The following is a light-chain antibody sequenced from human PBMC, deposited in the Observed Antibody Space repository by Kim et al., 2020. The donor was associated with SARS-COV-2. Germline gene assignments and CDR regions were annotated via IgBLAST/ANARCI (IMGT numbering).Light chain of an antibody. J-gene: IGLJ1*01. CDR1: NIGSNS. V-gene: IGLV3-21*04. Sequence: SYELTQPPSVSVAPGKTARITCGGDNIGSNSVHWYQKKSGQAPVLVMYFDSDRPAEIPERFSASKSGNTDTLTINKVEAGDEADYYCQVWDTSSDYQYVFGTGTKVTVL. CDR2: FDS. CDR3: QVWDTSSDYQYV.